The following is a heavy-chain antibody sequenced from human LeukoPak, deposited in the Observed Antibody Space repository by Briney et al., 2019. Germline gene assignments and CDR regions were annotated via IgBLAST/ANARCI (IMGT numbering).Heavy chain of an antibody. V-gene: IGHV1-69*04. CDR1: GGTFSSYA. D-gene: IGHD2-21*02. J-gene: IGHJ6*02. CDR3: ARGRVVTTSEYYYYYYGMDV. Sequence: ASVKVSCKASGGTFSSYAISWVRQAPGQGLEWMGRIIPILGIANYAQKFQGRVTITADKSTSTAYMELSSLRSEDTAVYYCARGRVVTTSEYYYYYYGMDVWGQGTTVTVSS. CDR2: IIPILGIA.